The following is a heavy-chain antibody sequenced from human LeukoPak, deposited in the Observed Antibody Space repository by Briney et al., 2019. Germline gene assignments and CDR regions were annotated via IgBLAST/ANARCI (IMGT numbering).Heavy chain of an antibody. CDR2: ISGSGGST. Sequence: PGGSLRLSCAASGFTFSSYAMSWVRQAPGKGLEWVSAISGSGGSTYYADSVKGRFTISRDNSKNTLYLQMNSLRAEDTAVYYCAKGGYYYGSGSYYEMDVWGQGTTVTVSS. J-gene: IGHJ6*02. CDR1: GFTFSSYA. D-gene: IGHD3-10*01. CDR3: AKGGYYYGSGSYYEMDV. V-gene: IGHV3-23*01.